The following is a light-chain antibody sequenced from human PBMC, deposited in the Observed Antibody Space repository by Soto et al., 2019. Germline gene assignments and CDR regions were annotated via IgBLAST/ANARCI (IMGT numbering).Light chain of an antibody. CDR2: DAS. CDR1: QSISSW. J-gene: IGKJ1*01. V-gene: IGKV1-5*01. CDR3: QQDNSYFRT. Sequence: DIQMTQSPSTLSASVGDRVTITCRASQSISSWLAWYQQKPGKAPKLLIYDASSLESGVPSRFSGSGSGTECPLTISSLQPDDFATYYCQQDNSYFRTFGQGTKVEIK.